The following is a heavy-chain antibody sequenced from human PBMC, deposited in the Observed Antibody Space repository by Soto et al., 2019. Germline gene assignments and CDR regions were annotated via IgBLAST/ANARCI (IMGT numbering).Heavy chain of an antibody. D-gene: IGHD3-10*01. J-gene: IGHJ4*02. CDR3: ARDGVRVRRATTFDF. V-gene: IGHV1-3*01. Sequence: QVQLVQSGAEVKKPGASVKVSCKSSGYTFTSYAMHWVRQAPGQRLEWMGWINAGNGNTKYSQKFQGRVTITRDTAARTAYKELSRLRSEDTAVYYCARDGVRVRRATTFDFWGQGTLVTVSS. CDR2: INAGNGNT. CDR1: GYTFTSYA.